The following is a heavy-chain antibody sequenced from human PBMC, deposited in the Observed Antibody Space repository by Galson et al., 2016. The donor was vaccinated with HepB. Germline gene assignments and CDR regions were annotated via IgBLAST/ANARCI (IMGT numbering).Heavy chain of an antibody. D-gene: IGHD1-20*01. CDR2: IYPGDSDT. J-gene: IGHJ4*02. V-gene: IGHV5-51*01. CDR1: GYSFDTYW. Sequence: QSGAEVKKPGESLKISCKGSGYSFDTYWIGWVRQMPGKGLELLGIIYPGDSDTRYSPSFQGQVTISVDKSITTAYLQWGSLKASDTAMYHCARLYNSEAYYWGQGTLVTVAS. CDR3: ARLYNSEAYY.